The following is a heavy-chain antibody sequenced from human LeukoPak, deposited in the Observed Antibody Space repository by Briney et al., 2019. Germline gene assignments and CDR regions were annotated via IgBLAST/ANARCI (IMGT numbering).Heavy chain of an antibody. CDR1: GFTFSGYW. CDR3: ARVAAAGFDC. CDR2: IDQDGSEI. D-gene: IGHD6-13*01. V-gene: IGHV3-7*04. J-gene: IGHJ4*02. Sequence: GGSLRLSCAASGFTFSGYWMSWVRQAPGKGLEWVANIDQDGSEIYYVDSVKGRFTISRDNAKNALSPHMNSLRAEDTAVYYCARVAAAGFDCWGQGTLVTVSS.